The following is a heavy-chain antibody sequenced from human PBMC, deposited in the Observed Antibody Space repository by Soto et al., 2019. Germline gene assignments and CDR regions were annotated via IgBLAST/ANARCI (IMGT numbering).Heavy chain of an antibody. Sequence: GGSLRLSCAASGFTFSSYEMNWVRQAPGKGLEWVSYISSSGSTIYYADSVKGRFTISRDNAKNSLYLQMNSLRAEDTAVYYCARVGITGTHYYYYGMDVWGQGTTVTVSS. CDR3: ARVGITGTHYYYYGMDV. J-gene: IGHJ6*02. V-gene: IGHV3-48*03. CDR2: ISSSGSTI. CDR1: GFTFSSYE. D-gene: IGHD1-20*01.